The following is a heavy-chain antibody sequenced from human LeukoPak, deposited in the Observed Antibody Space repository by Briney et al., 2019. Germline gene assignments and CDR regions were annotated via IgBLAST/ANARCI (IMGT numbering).Heavy chain of an antibody. CDR3: ARVRIAAAGTPGWFDP. J-gene: IGHJ5*02. CDR1: GGTFSSYA. Sequence: ASVKVSCKASGGTFSSYAISWVRQAPGQGLEWMGGIIPIFGTANYAHKFQGRVTITTDESTSTACMELSSLGSEDTAVYYCARVRIAAAGTPGWFDPWGQGTLVSVSS. V-gene: IGHV1-69*05. CDR2: IIPIFGTA. D-gene: IGHD6-13*01.